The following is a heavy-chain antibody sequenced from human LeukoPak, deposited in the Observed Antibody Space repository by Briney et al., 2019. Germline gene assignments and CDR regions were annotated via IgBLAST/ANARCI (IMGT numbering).Heavy chain of an antibody. V-gene: IGHV3-33*01. CDR2: IWYDGSNK. CDR1: GFTFSSYG. D-gene: IGHD4-23*01. J-gene: IGHJ4*02. Sequence: PGGSLRLSCAASGFTFSSYGMHWVRQAPGKGLEWVAVIWYDGSNKYYADSVKGRFAISRDNSKNTLYLQMNSLRAEDTAVYYCARVYYGGNSQTLLGFDYWGQGTLVTVSS. CDR3: ARVYYGGNSQTLLGFDY.